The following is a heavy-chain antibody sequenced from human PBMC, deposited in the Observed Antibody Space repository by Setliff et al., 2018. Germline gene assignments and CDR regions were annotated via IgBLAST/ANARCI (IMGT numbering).Heavy chain of an antibody. CDR2: MHAGGNI. V-gene: IGHV4-61*09. J-gene: IGHJ6*03. CDR3: ARGRLSFGSYGSGNQWKYYYYMDV. Sequence: SETLSLTCTVSGDSITSGSYYWSWVRQPAGQGLEWIGNMHAGGNINYNPSLKSRVTLSLATSKNQLSLNLTSVTAADTAIYYCARGRLSFGSYGSGNQWKYYYYMDVWGKGTTVTVSS. CDR1: GDSITSGSYY. D-gene: IGHD3-10*01.